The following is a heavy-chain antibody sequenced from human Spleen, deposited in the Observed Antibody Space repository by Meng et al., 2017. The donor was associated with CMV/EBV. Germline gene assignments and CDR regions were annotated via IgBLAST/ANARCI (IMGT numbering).Heavy chain of an antibody. CDR2: ISYDGSNK. CDR1: GFTFSSHA. V-gene: IGHV3-30*14. D-gene: IGHD3-3*01. J-gene: IGHJ4*02. Sequence: VQLLESGXGLVQPGGSRRRSCVASGFTFSSHAMHWVRQAPGKGLEWVAVISYDGSNKYYADSVKGRFTISRDNSKNTLYLQMNSLRAEDTAVYYCASSTFGVVITEGDYWGQGTLVTVSS. CDR3: ASSTFGVVITEGDY.